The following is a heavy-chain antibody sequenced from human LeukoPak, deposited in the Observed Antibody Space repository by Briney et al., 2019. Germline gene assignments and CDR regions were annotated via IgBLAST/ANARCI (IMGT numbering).Heavy chain of an antibody. CDR1: RFTFSSYA. CDR3: ARDGPDDSIDY. Sequence: GRSLRLSCAASRFTFSSYAMHWVRQAPGKGLEWVAVISYDGSNKYYADSVKGRFTISRDNSKNTLYLQMNSLRAEDTAVYYCARDGPDDSIDYWGQGTLVTVSS. D-gene: IGHD3-22*01. V-gene: IGHV3-30-3*01. CDR2: ISYDGSNK. J-gene: IGHJ4*02.